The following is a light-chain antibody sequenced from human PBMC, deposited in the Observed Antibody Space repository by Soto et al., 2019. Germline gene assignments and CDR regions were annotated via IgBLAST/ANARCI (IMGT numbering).Light chain of an antibody. CDR1: SSDVGGYNF. CDR3: SSFTSSSTLA. J-gene: IGLJ1*01. CDR2: DVS. V-gene: IGLV2-14*03. Sequence: QSALTQPASVSGSPGQSITISCTGSSSDVGGYNFVSWYQQHPGKAPKLLIYDVSSRPSGVSNRFSGSKSGDTASLTISGLQAEDEADYYCSSFTSSSTLAFGTGTQLTVL.